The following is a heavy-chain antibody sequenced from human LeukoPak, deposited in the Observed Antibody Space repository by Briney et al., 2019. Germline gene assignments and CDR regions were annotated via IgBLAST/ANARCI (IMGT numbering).Heavy chain of an antibody. Sequence: SETLSLTCTVSGGSVSSGSYCWSWVRQPPGKGLEWIGEMYLSGTTHSNPSVKSRVTISIDKSKNQFFLNLSSVTAADTAVYYCAGLVGRYSSGLYYYYFDYWGQGTLVTVSS. V-gene: IGHV4-39*07. CDR1: GGSVSSGSYC. CDR2: MYLSGTT. D-gene: IGHD3-22*01. CDR3: AGLVGRYSSGLYYYYFDY. J-gene: IGHJ4*02.